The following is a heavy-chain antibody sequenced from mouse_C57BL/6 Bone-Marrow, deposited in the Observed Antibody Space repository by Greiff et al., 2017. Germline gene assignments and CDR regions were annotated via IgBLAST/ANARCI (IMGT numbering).Heavy chain of an antibody. Sequence: EVKLMESGGGLVQPGGSLKLSCAASGFTFSDYYMYWVRQTPEKRLEWVAYISNGGGSTYYPDTVKGRFTISRDNAKNTLYLQMSRLKSEDTAMYYCARQGDPPYAMDYWGQGTSVTVSS. CDR3: ARQGDPPYAMDY. J-gene: IGHJ4*01. CDR1: GFTFSDYY. V-gene: IGHV5-12*01. D-gene: IGHD2-13*01. CDR2: ISNGGGST.